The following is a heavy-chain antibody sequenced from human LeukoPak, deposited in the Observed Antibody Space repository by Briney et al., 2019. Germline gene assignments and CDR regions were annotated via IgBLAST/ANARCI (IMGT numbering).Heavy chain of an antibody. CDR2: IYYSGST. D-gene: IGHD2-2*01. V-gene: IGHV4-59*01. CDR1: GGSISSYY. Sequence: SETLSLTCTVSGGSISSYYWSWIRQPPGKGLEWIGYIYYSGSTNYNPSLKSRVTISVDTSKNQFSLKLSSVTAADTAVYYCARGRWYQLQYYYYYYMDVWGKGTTVTVSS. J-gene: IGHJ6*03. CDR3: ARGRWYQLQYYYYYYMDV.